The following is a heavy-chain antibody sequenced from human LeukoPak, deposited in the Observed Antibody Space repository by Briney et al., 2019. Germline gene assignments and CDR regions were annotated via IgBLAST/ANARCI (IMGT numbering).Heavy chain of an antibody. D-gene: IGHD2/OR15-2a*01. CDR3: ARDSHSMRYGMDV. Sequence: PGGSLRLSCAASGFTVSSNYMSWVRQAPGKGLERVSVIYSGGSTYYADSVKGRFTISRDNSKNTLYLQMNSLRAEDTAVYYCARDSHSMRYGMDVWGQGTTVTVSS. CDR2: IYSGGST. V-gene: IGHV3-66*02. CDR1: GFTVSSNY. J-gene: IGHJ6*02.